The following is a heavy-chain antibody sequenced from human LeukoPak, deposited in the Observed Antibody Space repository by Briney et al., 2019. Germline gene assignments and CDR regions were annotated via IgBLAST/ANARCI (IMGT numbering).Heavy chain of an antibody. CDR1: GGSFSGYY. D-gene: IGHD4-23*01. V-gene: IGHV4-34*01. CDR2: INHSEST. Sequence: KPSETLSLTCAVYGGSFSGYYWSWIRQPPGKGLEWIGEINHSESTNYNPSLKSRVTISVDTSKNQFSLKLSSVTAADTAVYYCARPSLDYGGIDAFDFWGQGTLVTVSS. J-gene: IGHJ3*01. CDR3: ARPSLDYGGIDAFDF.